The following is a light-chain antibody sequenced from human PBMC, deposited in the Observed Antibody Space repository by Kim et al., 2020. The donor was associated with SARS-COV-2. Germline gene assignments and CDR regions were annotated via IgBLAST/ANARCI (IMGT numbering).Light chain of an antibody. J-gene: IGKJ4*01. CDR1: QSVSRY. CDR2: DAS. V-gene: IGKV3-11*01. CDR3: QQRGNWPLT. Sequence: EIVLTQSPATLSLSPGERATLSCRASQSVSRYLAWYQQKPGQVPRLLISDASNRATGIPTRFSGSGSGTDFTLTISSLEPEDFAVYYCQQRGNWPLTFGGGTKVDIK.